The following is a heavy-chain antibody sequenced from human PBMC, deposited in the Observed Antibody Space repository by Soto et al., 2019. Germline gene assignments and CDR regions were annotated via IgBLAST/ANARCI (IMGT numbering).Heavy chain of an antibody. Sequence: GGALRVPCAASGLTFSTYWMHWFRHVPGKGPEWVSRINDDGISTNYADSVKGRFTISRDNAKNTLYLQMNALRVEDTAVYYCTRGLRSTSTGTGSFWGQGTLVTVSS. CDR2: INDDGIST. D-gene: IGHD1-1*01. CDR1: GLTFSTYW. CDR3: TRGLRSTSTGTGSF. J-gene: IGHJ4*02. V-gene: IGHV3-74*01.